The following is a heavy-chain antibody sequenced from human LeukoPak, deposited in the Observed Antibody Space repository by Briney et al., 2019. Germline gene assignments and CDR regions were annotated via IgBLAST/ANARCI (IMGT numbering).Heavy chain of an antibody. CDR1: GFTFSSYG. V-gene: IGHV3-33*06. J-gene: IGHJ4*02. D-gene: IGHD3-22*01. Sequence: GGSLRLSCAASGFTFSSYGMHWVRQAPGKGLEWVAVIWHDGSNKYYADSVKGRFTISRDNSKNTLYLQMNSLRAEDTAVYYCAKEITMIPKLGFDYWGQGTLVTVSS. CDR3: AKEITMIPKLGFDY. CDR2: IWHDGSNK.